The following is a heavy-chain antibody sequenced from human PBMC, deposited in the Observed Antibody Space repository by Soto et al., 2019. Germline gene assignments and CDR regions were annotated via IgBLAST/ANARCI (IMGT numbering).Heavy chain of an antibody. CDR1: GFTFSSYG. V-gene: IGHV3-33*01. Sequence: GGSLRLSCAASGFTFSSYGMHWVRQAPGKGLEWVAVIWYDGSNKYYADPVKGRFTISRDNSKNTLYLQMNSLRAEDTAVYYCARDRWELLGSNAFDIWGQGTMVTVSS. CDR2: IWYDGSNK. J-gene: IGHJ3*02. D-gene: IGHD1-26*01. CDR3: ARDRWELLGSNAFDI.